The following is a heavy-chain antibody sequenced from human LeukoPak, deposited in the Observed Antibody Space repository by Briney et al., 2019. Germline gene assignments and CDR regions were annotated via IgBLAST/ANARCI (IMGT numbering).Heavy chain of an antibody. J-gene: IGHJ4*02. CDR1: GGSISRYY. CDR3: ARDSGVYDSSGYWDY. V-gene: IGHV4-59*01. CDR2: IYYNGST. D-gene: IGHD3-22*01. Sequence: PSETLSLTCSVSGGSISRYYWSWIRQPPGKGLEWIGYIYYNGSTNYNPSLKSRVTISVDTSKNQFSLKLSSVTAADTAVYYCARDSGVYDSSGYWDYWGQGTLVTVSS.